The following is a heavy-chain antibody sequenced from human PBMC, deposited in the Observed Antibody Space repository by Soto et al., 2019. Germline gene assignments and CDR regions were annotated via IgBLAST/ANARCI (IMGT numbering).Heavy chain of an antibody. J-gene: IGHJ5*02. CDR2: IWYAGSNK. V-gene: IGHV3-33*01. CDR1: GFTFSSYG. Sequence: QVQLVESGGGVVQPGRSLRLSCAASGFTFSSYGMHWVRQAPGKGLEWVAVIWYAGSNKYYADSVKGRFTISRDNSKNPLYLQKNSLRAGETAVYYCARDRDSSGLDHWGQGTLVNVSS. CDR3: ARDRDSSGLDH. D-gene: IGHD3-22*01.